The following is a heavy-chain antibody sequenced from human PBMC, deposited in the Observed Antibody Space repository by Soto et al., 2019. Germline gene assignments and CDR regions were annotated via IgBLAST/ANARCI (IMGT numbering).Heavy chain of an antibody. V-gene: IGHV3-30*18. J-gene: IGHJ1*01. CDR2: ISYDGSNK. CDR3: AKTSLSPGVTQDFQH. Sequence: QVQLVESGGGVVQPGRSLRLSCAASGFTFSSYGMHWVRQAPGKGLEWVAVISYDGSNKYYADSVKGRFTISRDNSKNTLYLQMNSLRAEDTAVYYCAKTSLSPGVTQDFQHWGQGTLVTVSS. CDR1: GFTFSSYG. D-gene: IGHD3-10*01.